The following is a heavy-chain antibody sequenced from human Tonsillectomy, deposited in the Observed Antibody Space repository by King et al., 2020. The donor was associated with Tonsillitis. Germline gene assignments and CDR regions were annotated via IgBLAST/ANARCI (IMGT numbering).Heavy chain of an antibody. D-gene: IGHD3-22*01. J-gene: IGHJ5*01. CDR1: GFTFTSFW. CDR3: ARDLATYSSGWYDF. CDR2: IKQDGSEK. V-gene: IGHV3-7*03. Sequence: VQLVESGGGLVQPGGSLRLSCAASGFTFTSFWMNWVRQAPGKGLEWVANIKQDGSEKYYVDYVKGRFTLSRDNAKNSLYLQMNSLRADDTAVYYCARDLATYSSGWYDFWGQGTLVTVSS.